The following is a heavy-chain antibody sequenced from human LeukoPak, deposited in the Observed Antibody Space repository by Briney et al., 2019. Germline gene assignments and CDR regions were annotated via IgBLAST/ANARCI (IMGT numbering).Heavy chain of an antibody. CDR1: GGSISSYY. J-gene: IGHJ1*01. Sequence: PSETLSLTCTVSGGSISSYYWSWIRQPPGKGLEWIGYIYYSGSTNYNPSLKSRVTISVDTSKNQFSLKLSSVTAADTAVYYCASGPDSSGYYYRGRRPEYFQHWGQGTLVTVSS. CDR3: ASGPDSSGYYYRGRRPEYFQH. D-gene: IGHD3-22*01. CDR2: IYYSGST. V-gene: IGHV4-59*01.